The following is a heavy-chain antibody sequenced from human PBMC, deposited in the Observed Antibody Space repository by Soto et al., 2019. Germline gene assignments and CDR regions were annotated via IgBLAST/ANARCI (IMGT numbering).Heavy chain of an antibody. Sequence: GASVQVSCKASGGTFSSYAISWVRQAPGQGLEWMGGIIPSFGTTNYAQKSQGRVTITADESTSTAYMELSSQRSEDTAVYYCARASPFDDIDYWGQGTLVTVSS. V-gene: IGHV1-69*13. CDR2: IIPSFGTT. CDR1: GGTFSSYA. J-gene: IGHJ4*02. CDR3: ARASPFDDIDY.